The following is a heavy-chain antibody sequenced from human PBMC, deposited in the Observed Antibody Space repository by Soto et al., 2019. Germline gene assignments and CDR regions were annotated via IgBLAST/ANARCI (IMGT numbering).Heavy chain of an antibody. CDR3: AKDRSAYDSSADY. D-gene: IGHD3-22*01. CDR2: ISGSGGST. V-gene: IGHV3-23*01. Sequence: PGGSLRLSCAASGFTFSSYAMSWVRQAPGKELEWVSAISGSGGSTYYADSVKGRFTISRDNSKNTLYLQMNSLRAEDTAVYYCAKDRSAYDSSADYWGQGTLVTVSS. CDR1: GFTFSSYA. J-gene: IGHJ4*02.